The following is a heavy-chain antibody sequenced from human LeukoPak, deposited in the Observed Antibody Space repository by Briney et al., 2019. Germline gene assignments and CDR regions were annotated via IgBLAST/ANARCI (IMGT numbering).Heavy chain of an antibody. J-gene: IGHJ2*01. CDR3: ARENYGDYLGLWYFDL. CDR1: GGSISSGGYY. V-gene: IGHV4-31*03. Sequence: PSETLSLTCTVSGGSISSGGYYWSWIRQHPGKGLEWIGYIYYSGSTYYNPSLKSRVTISVDTSKNQFSLKLSSVTAADTAVYYCARENYGDYLGLWYFDLWGRGTLVTVSS. D-gene: IGHD4-17*01. CDR2: IYYSGST.